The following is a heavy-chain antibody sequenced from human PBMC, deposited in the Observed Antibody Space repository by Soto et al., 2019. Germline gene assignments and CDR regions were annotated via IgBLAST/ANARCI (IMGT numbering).Heavy chain of an antibody. CDR2: IYYSGST. Sequence: PSDTLSLSCTVAGGSISSYYWSWIRQPPGKGLEWIGYIYYSGSTNYNPSLKSRVTISVDTSKNQFSLKLSSVTAADTAVYYCARARNPKRAYYYDSSGYYYVLDYWGQGTLVTVS. V-gene: IGHV4-59*07. D-gene: IGHD3-22*01. J-gene: IGHJ4*02. CDR3: ARARNPKRAYYYDSSGYYYVLDY. CDR1: GGSISSYY.